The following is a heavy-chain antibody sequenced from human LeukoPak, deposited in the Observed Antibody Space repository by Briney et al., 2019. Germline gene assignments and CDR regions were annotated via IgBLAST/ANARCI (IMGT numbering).Heavy chain of an antibody. V-gene: IGHV3-23*01. D-gene: IGHD1/OR15-1a*01. Sequence: GRSLRLSCAASGFTFSSYAMSWVRQAPGKGLEWVSAISGSGGSTYYADSVKGRFTISRDNSKNTLYLQMNSLRAEDTAVYYCAKDGTRFFLFDYWGQGTLVTVSS. J-gene: IGHJ4*02. CDR3: AKDGTRFFLFDY. CDR2: ISGSGGST. CDR1: GFTFSSYA.